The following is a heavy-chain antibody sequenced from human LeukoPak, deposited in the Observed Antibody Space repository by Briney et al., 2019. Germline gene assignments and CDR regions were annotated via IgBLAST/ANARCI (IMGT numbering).Heavy chain of an antibody. Sequence: PGGSLRLSCSASGFIFSDYNMYWVRQAPGKGPEYVSAISRNGNSTHYADSVKGRFTISRDNSKNTLNLQMTSLRVEDTAIYYCVRETLSGGVSEYWGQGTLVTVSS. CDR3: VRETLSGGVSEY. V-gene: IGHV3-64D*06. J-gene: IGHJ4*02. D-gene: IGHD2/OR15-2a*01. CDR2: ISRNGNST. CDR1: GFIFSDYN.